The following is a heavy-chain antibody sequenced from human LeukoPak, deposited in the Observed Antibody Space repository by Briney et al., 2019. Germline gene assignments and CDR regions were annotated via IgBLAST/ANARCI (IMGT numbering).Heavy chain of an antibody. Sequence: GGSLRLSCAASGFTFSSYAMSWVRQAPGKGLEWVSAISGSGGSTYYADSVKGRFTISRDNSKNTLYLQMNSLRAEDTAVYYCAKATLLYYYDSSGYPDYYFDYWGQGTLVTVSS. J-gene: IGHJ4*02. CDR1: GFTFSSYA. D-gene: IGHD3-22*01. CDR3: AKATLLYYYDSSGYPDYYFDY. CDR2: ISGSGGST. V-gene: IGHV3-23*01.